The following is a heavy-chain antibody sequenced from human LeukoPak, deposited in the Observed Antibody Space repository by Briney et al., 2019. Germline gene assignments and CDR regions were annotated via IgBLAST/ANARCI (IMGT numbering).Heavy chain of an antibody. Sequence: SETLSLTCAVSGDSISTNCWTWIRQPAGKGLEWIGRVCTSGITNYNPSLESRITMSLDTSKKQFSLRLTSVTAADTAVYYCARVTGSRGFDPWGQGTLVTVSS. CDR3: ARVTGSRGFDP. D-gene: IGHD3-9*01. J-gene: IGHJ5*02. V-gene: IGHV4-4*07. CDR2: VCTSGIT. CDR1: GDSISTNC.